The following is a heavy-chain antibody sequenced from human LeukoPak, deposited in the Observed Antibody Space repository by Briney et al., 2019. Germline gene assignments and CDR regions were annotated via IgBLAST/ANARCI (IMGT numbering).Heavy chain of an antibody. CDR2: IYYSGST. Sequence: PSETLSLTCTVSGGSISSYYWSWIRQPPGKGLEWIGYIYYSGSTNYNPSLKSRVTISVDTSKNQFSLKLSSVTAADTAVYYCARHSGEYSGSYPFDYWGQGTLVTVSS. D-gene: IGHD1-26*01. CDR1: GGSISSYY. CDR3: ARHSGEYSGSYPFDY. J-gene: IGHJ4*02. V-gene: IGHV4-59*08.